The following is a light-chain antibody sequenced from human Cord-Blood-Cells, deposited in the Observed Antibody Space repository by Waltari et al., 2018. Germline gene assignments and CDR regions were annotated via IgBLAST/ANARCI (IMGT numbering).Light chain of an antibody. CDR1: QGISSY. CDR3: QQLNSYPIT. J-gene: IGKJ5*01. CDR2: AAS. Sequence: IQLTQSPSSLSASVGDRVTIPCRASQGISSYLASYQQKPGKAPKLLIYAASTLQSGVPSRFSGSGSGTDFTLTISSLQPEAFATYYCQQLNSYPITFVQGTRLEIK. V-gene: IGKV1-9*01.